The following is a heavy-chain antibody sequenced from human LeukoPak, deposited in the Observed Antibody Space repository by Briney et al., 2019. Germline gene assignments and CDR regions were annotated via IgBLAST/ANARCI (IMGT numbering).Heavy chain of an antibody. CDR2: ISGSGNTI. D-gene: IGHD4-17*01. CDR3: VRFGDYGRFDY. J-gene: IGHJ4*02. Sequence: PGGSLRLSCAASGFTFSSYEMNWVRQAPGKGLEWVSYISGSGNTITYADSVMGRFTVSRDNAKDSLYLQMNSLRAKDTAVYYCVRFGDYGRFDYWGQGTLVIVSS. V-gene: IGHV3-48*03. CDR1: GFTFSSYE.